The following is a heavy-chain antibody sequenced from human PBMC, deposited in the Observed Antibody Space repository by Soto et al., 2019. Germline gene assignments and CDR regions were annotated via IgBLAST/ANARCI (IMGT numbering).Heavy chain of an antibody. CDR1: GGSISSGGYY. V-gene: IGHV4-31*02. D-gene: IGHD3-10*01. Sequence: LCGGSISSGGYYWSWIRQHPGKGLEWIGYIYYSGSTYYNPSLKSRVTISVDTSKNQFSLKLSSVTAADTAVYYCARDSIRGRGFGELYLWGRGTLVTVSS. CDR3: ARDSIRGRGFGELYL. J-gene: IGHJ2*01. CDR2: IYYSGST.